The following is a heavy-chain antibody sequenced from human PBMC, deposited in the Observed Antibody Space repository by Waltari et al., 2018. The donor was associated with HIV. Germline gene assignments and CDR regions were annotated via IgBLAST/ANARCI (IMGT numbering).Heavy chain of an antibody. V-gene: IGHV1-8*01. D-gene: IGHD3-3*01. CDR3: ARGRGRYDFWSGYSSPGDAFDI. CDR1: GDTFINND. CDR2: MSPNSGNA. J-gene: IGHJ3*02. Sequence: QVQLVQSGAEVKKPGASVQVSCKASGDTFINNDINWVRPATGQGLVWMGWMSPNSGNAGYAPNFQGRVTMTRNTSTTTAYMELTDRRSADTAVYFCARGRGRYDFWSGYSSPGDAFDIWGQGTVVIVSS.